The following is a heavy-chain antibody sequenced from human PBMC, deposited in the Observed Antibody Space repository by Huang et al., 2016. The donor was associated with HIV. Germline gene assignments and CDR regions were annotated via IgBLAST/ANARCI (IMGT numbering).Heavy chain of an antibody. CDR2: ISYDGKTK. D-gene: IGHD6-13*01. CDR3: AKGGSAAAVLDF. V-gene: IGHV3-30*18. CDR1: GFTFSSYG. J-gene: IGHJ4*02. Sequence: QVQLVESGGGVVQPGRSLRISCAASGFTFSSYGMHGVRQAPGKVLGWVAVISYDGKTKYYADSVKGRFSISRDNSKTTVYLKMNSLRVEDTAVYYCAKGGSAAAVLDFWGQGTLVTVSS.